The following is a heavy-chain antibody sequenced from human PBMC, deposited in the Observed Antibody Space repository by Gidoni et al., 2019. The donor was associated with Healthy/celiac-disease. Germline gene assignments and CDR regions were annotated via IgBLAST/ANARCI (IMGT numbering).Heavy chain of an antibody. CDR2: ISGSGGST. CDR3: AKDASMITFGGVIVIGYYFDY. J-gene: IGHJ4*02. CDR1: GFTFRSYA. D-gene: IGHD3-16*02. V-gene: IGHV3-23*01. Sequence: EVQLLESGGCLVQPGGSLRLSCAASGFTFRSYAMSWVRQAPGKGLEWVSAISGSGGSTDYADSVKGRFTISRDNSKNTLYLQMNSLRAEDTAVYYCAKDASMITFGGVIVIGYYFDYWGQGTLVTVSS.